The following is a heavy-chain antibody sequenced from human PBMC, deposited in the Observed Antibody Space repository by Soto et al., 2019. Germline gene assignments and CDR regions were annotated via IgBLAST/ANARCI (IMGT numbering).Heavy chain of an antibody. CDR1: GGTFSSYT. Sequence: QVQLVQSGAEVKQPGSSVKVSCKASGGTFSSYTISWVRQAPGQGLEWMGRIIPILGIANYAQKFQGRVTITADKSTSTAYMELSSLRSEDTAVYYCARDQCSGGSCYHEWYYYYYMDVWGKGTTVTVSS. CDR3: ARDQCSGGSCYHEWYYYYYMDV. D-gene: IGHD2-15*01. CDR2: IIPILGIA. J-gene: IGHJ6*03. V-gene: IGHV1-69*08.